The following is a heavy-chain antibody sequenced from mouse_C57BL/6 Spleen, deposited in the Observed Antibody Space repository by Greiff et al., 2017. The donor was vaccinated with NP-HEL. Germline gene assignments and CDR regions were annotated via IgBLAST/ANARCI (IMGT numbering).Heavy chain of an antibody. CDR1: GFNFKDYY. J-gene: IGHJ3*01. D-gene: IGHD1-1*01. V-gene: IGHV14-2*01. CDR3: ARDTTVVAPPAWFDC. CDR2: IDPEDGET. Sequence: EVQLQQSGAELVKPGASVKLSCTASGFNFKDYYMHWVKQRPEQGLEWIGRIDPEDGETKYAPKFQGKATITADTSSNTAYLQLSSLTSEDTAVYYCARDTTVVAPPAWFDCWGKGTLVTVSA.